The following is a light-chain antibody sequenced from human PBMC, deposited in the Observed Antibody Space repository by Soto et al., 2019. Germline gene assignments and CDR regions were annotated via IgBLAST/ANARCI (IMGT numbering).Light chain of an antibody. J-gene: IGKJ1*01. Sequence: DIVMTQSPDSLAVSLGERATINCKSSRSVLYSSNNKNYLAWYQQKPGQPPKLLIYWASTRESGVPDRFSGSGSGTDFTLTISSLQAEDVAVYYCQQYYNPPRTFGQGTKVDIK. CDR2: WAS. CDR1: RSVLYSSNNKNY. CDR3: QQYYNPPRT. V-gene: IGKV4-1*01.